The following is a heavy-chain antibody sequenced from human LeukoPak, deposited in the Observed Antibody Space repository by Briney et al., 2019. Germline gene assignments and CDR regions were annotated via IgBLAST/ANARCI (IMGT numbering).Heavy chain of an antibody. J-gene: IGHJ3*02. CDR2: IKQDGSET. V-gene: IGHV3-7*01. D-gene: IGHD6-6*01. Sequence: GGSLRLSCAASGFTFSRYWMTWVRQAPGKGLEWVANIKQDGSETYYEDSVKGRFTISRDNAKSSLYLQVNSLRAEDMAVYFCARDPGPSTAAWGAFDIWGQGTVVTVSS. CDR1: GFTFSRYW. CDR3: ARDPGPSTAAWGAFDI.